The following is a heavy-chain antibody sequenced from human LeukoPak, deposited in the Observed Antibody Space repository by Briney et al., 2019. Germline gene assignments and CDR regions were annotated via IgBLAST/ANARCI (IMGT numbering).Heavy chain of an antibody. D-gene: IGHD3-10*01. V-gene: IGHV3-23*01. CDR2: ISGSGDNT. CDR1: GFTFSSYA. J-gene: IGHJ3*02. CDR3: AREGTLATRGAFDI. Sequence: GGSLRLSCAASGFTFSSYAVSWVRQAPGRGLEWVSGISGSGDNTYYADSVTGRFTIPRDNSKSTVYLEMNSLRAEDTAVYYCAREGTLATRGAFDIWGQGTIVTVSS.